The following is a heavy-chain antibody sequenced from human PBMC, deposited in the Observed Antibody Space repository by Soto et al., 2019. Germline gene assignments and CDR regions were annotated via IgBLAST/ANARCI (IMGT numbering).Heavy chain of an antibody. D-gene: IGHD4-4*01. CDR1: GYTFAGYA. CDR3: ARGLYSNPHFDY. Sequence: ASVKVSCKASGYTFAGYAMHWVRQAPGQRLEWMGWINGGNGYTKYSQKFQGRVTITRDTSASTAYMELSSLTSEDTAVYYCARGLYSNPHFDYWGQGTLVTVPS. CDR2: INGGNGYT. V-gene: IGHV1-3*01. J-gene: IGHJ4*02.